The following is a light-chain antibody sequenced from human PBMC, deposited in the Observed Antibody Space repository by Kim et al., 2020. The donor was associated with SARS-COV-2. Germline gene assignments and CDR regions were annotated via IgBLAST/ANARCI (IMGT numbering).Light chain of an antibody. CDR3: QQYNSNSPVT. J-gene: IGKJ2*01. CDR2: EAS. V-gene: IGKV1-5*03. CDR1: QSISSW. Sequence: DIQMTQSPSTLSASVGDRITITCRASQSISSWLAWYQQKPGKAPKLLIYEASSLESGVPSRFSGSGSGTQFTLTIDSLQADDFATYYCQQYNSNSPVTFGQGTKLEI.